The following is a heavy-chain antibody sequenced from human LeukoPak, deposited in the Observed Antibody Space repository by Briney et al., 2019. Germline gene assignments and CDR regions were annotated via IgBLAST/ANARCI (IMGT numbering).Heavy chain of an antibody. Sequence: ASVKVSCKVSGYSFSSYGISWVRQAPGQGLEWMGWISAYNGNTNYAQRLQGRVTMTTDTSTSTVYMELRSLTSDDTAVYYSARVPSGGPFDYWGQGTLVTVSS. J-gene: IGHJ4*02. D-gene: IGHD2-15*01. CDR3: ARVPSGGPFDY. CDR1: GYSFSSYG. V-gene: IGHV1-18*01. CDR2: ISAYNGNT.